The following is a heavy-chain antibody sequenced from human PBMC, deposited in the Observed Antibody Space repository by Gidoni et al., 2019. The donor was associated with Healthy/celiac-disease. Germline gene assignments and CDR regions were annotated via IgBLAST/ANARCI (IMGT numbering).Heavy chain of an antibody. D-gene: IGHD3-10*01. CDR1: GGSFSGYY. CDR2: INHSGST. Sequence: QVQLQQWGAGLLKTSETLSLTCAVYGGSFSGYYWSWIRQPPGKGLGWIGEINHSGSTNYNPSLKSRVTISVDTSKNQCSLKLSSVTAADTAVYSCARRLLYHYYGSGSYHFGGGGFDPWGQGTLVTVSS. CDR3: ARRLLYHYYGSGSYHFGGGGFDP. J-gene: IGHJ5*02. V-gene: IGHV4-34*01.